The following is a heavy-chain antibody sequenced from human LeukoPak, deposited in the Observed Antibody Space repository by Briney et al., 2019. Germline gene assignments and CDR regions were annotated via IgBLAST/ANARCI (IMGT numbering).Heavy chain of an antibody. CDR2: ISANNGNT. CDR3: ATNKYYYDSSGYSAFDI. Sequence: ASVKVSCKASGYKFTTYGISWVRQAPGQGLEWMGWISANNGNTKYAQKFQGRVTMTRDTSTSTVYMELSSLRSEDTAVYYCATNKYYYDSSGYSAFDIWGQGTMVTVSS. CDR1: GYKFTTYG. J-gene: IGHJ3*02. V-gene: IGHV1-18*01. D-gene: IGHD3-22*01.